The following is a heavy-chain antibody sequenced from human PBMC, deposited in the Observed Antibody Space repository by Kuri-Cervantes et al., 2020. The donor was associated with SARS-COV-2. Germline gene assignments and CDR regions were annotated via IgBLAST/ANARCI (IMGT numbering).Heavy chain of an antibody. Sequence: RGFLRLSSAASGFTVSSNYMSWVRQAPGKGLEWVSVIYSCGSTYYADSVKGRFTISRDNSKNTLYLQMNSLRAEDTAVYYCARGPVNYDFWSGYYHLWGQGTLVTVSS. J-gene: IGHJ4*02. V-gene: IGHV3-66*03. CDR3: ARGPVNYDFWSGYYHL. D-gene: IGHD3-3*01. CDR1: GFTVSSNY. CDR2: IYSCGST.